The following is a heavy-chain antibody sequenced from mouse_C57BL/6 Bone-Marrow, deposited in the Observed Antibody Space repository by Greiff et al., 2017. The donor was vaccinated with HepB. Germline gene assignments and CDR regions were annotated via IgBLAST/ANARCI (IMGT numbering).Heavy chain of an antibody. CDR2: ISYSGST. CDR3: ARITTVVSFDY. D-gene: IGHD1-1*01. Sequence: EVKLVESGPGMVKPSQSLSLTCTVTGYSITSGYDWHWIRHFPGNKLEWMGYISYSGSTNYNPSLKSRISITHDTSKNHFFLKLNSVTTEDTATYYCARITTVVSFDYWGQGTTLTVSS. J-gene: IGHJ2*01. CDR1: GYSITSGYD. V-gene: IGHV3-1*01.